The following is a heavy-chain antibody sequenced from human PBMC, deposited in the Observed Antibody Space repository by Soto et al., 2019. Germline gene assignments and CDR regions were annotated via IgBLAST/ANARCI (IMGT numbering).Heavy chain of an antibody. CDR3: ARDRRGGIRGITMIEGEVYGMDV. CDR1: GYTFTGYY. Sequence: ASVKVSCKASGYTFTGYYMHWVRQAPGQGLEWMGWINPNSGGTNYAQKFQGWVTMTRDTSISTAYMELSRLRSDDTAVYYCARDRRGGIRGITMIEGEVYGMDVWGQGTTVTVSS. CDR2: INPNSGGT. V-gene: IGHV1-2*04. J-gene: IGHJ6*02. D-gene: IGHD3-22*01.